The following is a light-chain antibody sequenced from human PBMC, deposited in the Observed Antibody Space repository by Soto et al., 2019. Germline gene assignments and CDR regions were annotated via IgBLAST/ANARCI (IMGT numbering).Light chain of an antibody. CDR1: QSVSSY. CDR2: DAS. V-gene: IGKV3-11*01. Sequence: EIVLTQPPATLSLSPGERATLSCRASQSVSSYLAWYQQKPGQAPRLLIYDASNRATGIPARFSGSGSGTDFTLTISSLEPEDFAVYYCHQRSNWPLITFGQGTRLEIK. CDR3: HQRSNWPLIT. J-gene: IGKJ5*01.